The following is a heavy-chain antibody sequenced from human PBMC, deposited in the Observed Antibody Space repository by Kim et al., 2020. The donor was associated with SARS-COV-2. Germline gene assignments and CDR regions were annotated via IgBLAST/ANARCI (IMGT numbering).Heavy chain of an antibody. CDR1: GGSFSDFS. V-gene: IGHV4-34*01. D-gene: IGHD3-3*01. Sequence: SETLSLTCAIFGGSFSDFSWMWIRQSSGKGLEWIGEINQSGNTKYNPSLKSRVTISLDTSRNQFSLKGTSVIAADTAIYYCARGRVGVVPSPVLGLGPFWDCHNVDGWGEGAAVTVSP. CDR2: INQSGNT. CDR3: ARGRVGVVPSPVLGLGPFWDCHNVDG. J-gene: IGHJ6*04.